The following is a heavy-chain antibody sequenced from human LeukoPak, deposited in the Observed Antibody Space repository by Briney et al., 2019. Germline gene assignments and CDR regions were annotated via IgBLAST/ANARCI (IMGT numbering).Heavy chain of an antibody. V-gene: IGHV4-39*07. D-gene: IGHD2-2*01. J-gene: IGHJ3*02. CDR1: GGSISSNGHY. CDR2: IYHSGST. Sequence: PSETLSLTCTVSGGSISSNGHYWGWIRQPPGKGLEWIGHIYHSGSTYYNPSLKSRVTISVDRSKNQFSLKLSSVTAADTAVYYCARVDCSSTSCSVGAFDIWGQGTMVTVSS. CDR3: ARVDCSSTSCSVGAFDI.